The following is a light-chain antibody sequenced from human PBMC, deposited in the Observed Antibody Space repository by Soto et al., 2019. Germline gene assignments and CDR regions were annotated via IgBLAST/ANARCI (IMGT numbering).Light chain of an antibody. V-gene: IGLV2-14*01. CDR3: SSYTSSSTRVV. J-gene: IGLJ2*01. CDR1: SSDVGGYNY. CDR2: DVS. Sequence: QSVLTQPASVSGSPGQSITISCTGTSSDVGGYNYVSWYQQHPGKAPKLMIYDVSNRPSGVSNRFSGSKSGNTASLTISGLQAEDEADYSCSSYTSSSTRVVFGGGTKLTVL.